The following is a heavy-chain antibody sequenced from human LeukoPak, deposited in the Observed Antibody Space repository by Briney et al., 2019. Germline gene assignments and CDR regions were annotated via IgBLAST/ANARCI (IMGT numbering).Heavy chain of an antibody. CDR2: ISGRDDST. CDR3: AKWGDYDVLTGYYDSDY. Sequence: PGASLRLSCAASGFTFKNYAMTWVRQAPGKGLQLVSAISGRDDSTYYADSVKGRFTISRDISKNTLFLQMNNLRADDTAVYYCAKWGDYDVLTGYYDSDYWGQGTLVTVSS. V-gene: IGHV3-23*01. CDR1: GFTFKNYA. D-gene: IGHD3-9*01. J-gene: IGHJ4*02.